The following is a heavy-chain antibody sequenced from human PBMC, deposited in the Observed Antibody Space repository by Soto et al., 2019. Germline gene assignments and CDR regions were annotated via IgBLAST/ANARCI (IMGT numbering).Heavy chain of an antibody. D-gene: IGHD3-9*01. CDR1: GGSISSYY. Sequence: SETLSLTCTVSGGSISSYYWSWIRQPPGKGLEWIGYIYYSGSTNYNPSLKSRVTISVDTSKNQFSLKLSSVTAADTAVYYCARESLGLDQDWYDPWRQGTLVTVSS. V-gene: IGHV4-59*01. CDR2: IYYSGST. J-gene: IGHJ5*02. CDR3: ARESLGLDQDWYDP.